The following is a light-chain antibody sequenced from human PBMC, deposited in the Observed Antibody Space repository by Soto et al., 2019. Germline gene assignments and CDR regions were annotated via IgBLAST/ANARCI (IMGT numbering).Light chain of an antibody. V-gene: IGKV1-39*01. J-gene: IGKJ2*01. Sequence: DIQMTQSPSSLSASVGDRVTITCRASQSISNALNWYQRKPGKAPEFLIYSTSNLQSGVPSRLSGSGSRTDFTLSISSQEPEDFATDYCQQSYRTPYNFDQGTKLEIK. CDR3: QQSYRTPYN. CDR2: STS. CDR1: QSISNA.